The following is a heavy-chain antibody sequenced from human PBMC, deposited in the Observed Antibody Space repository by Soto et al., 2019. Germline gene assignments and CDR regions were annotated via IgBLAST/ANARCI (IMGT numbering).Heavy chain of an antibody. D-gene: IGHD3-16*01. J-gene: IGHJ3*02. Sequence: PSETLSLTCSVPGDSISSHYLSWIRQPPGKGLDWVGYFYHSGSTSYNPSLNSRVTLSVDTSKNQFSLKLSSVTAADTALYFCARGYLRSAFDIWGPGIMVTVSS. CDR3: ARGYLRSAFDI. CDR1: GDSISSHY. V-gene: IGHV4-59*11. CDR2: FYHSGST.